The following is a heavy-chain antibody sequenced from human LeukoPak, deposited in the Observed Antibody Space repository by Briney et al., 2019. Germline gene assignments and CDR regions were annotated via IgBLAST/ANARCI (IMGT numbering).Heavy chain of an antibody. CDR3: ARDVYYYDSSGYGPVFDY. Sequence: SETLSLTCTVSGGSISSYYWSWIRQPAGKGLEWIGHIYTSGSTNYNPSLKSRVTMSVDTSKNQFSLKLSSVTAADTAVYYCARDVYYYDSSGYGPVFDYWGQGTLVTVSS. V-gene: IGHV4-4*07. D-gene: IGHD3-22*01. J-gene: IGHJ4*02. CDR2: IYTSGST. CDR1: GGSISSYY.